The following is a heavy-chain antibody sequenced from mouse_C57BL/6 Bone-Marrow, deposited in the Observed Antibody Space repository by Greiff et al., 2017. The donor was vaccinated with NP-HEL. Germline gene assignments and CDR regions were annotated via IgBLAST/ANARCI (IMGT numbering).Heavy chain of an antibody. CDR3: ARNYGSSYGYFDV. CDR1: GYTFTDYN. V-gene: IGHV1-22*01. CDR2: INPNNGGT. J-gene: IGHJ1*03. D-gene: IGHD1-1*01. Sequence: EVQLQQSGPELVKPGASVKMSCKASGYTFTDYNMHWVKQSHGKSLEWIGYINPNNGGTSYNQKFKGKATLTVNKSSSTAYMQLSSLTSEDSAVYFCARNYGSSYGYFDVWGTGTTVTVSS.